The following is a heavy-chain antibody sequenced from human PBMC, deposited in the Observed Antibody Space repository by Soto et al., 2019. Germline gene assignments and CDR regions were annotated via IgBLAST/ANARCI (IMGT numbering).Heavy chain of an antibody. J-gene: IGHJ5*02. D-gene: IGHD4-17*01. CDR2: IDPNSGGT. V-gene: IGHV1-2*07. CDR1: GYNFTDYY. Sequence: QVQLVQSGAEVKKPGASVRVSCNASGYNFTDYYLHWVRQDPGQGLEWMGWIDPNSGGTQYASKLHGRVTMSRDTSPSTAYMELSRLKSDATAIYYCAIDSQLTTGWFDPWGQETLVTVSS. CDR3: AIDSQLTTGWFDP.